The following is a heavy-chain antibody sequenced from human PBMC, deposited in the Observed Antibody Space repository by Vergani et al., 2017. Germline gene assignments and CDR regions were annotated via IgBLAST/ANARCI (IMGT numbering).Heavy chain of an antibody. CDR3: ARSSFASYGDHHRGP. CDR2: FDPEDGET. V-gene: IGHV1-2*02. Sequence: QVQLVQSGAEVKKPGASVKVSCKASGYTFTGYYMHWVRQAPGQGLEWMGGFDPEDGETIYAQKFQGRVTMTRNTSISTAYMELSSLRSEDTAVYYCARSSFASYGDHHRGPWGQGTLVTVSS. J-gene: IGHJ5*02. D-gene: IGHD4-17*01. CDR1: GYTFTGYY.